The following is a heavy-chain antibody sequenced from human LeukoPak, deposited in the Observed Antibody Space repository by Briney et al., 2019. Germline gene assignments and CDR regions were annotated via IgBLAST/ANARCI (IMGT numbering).Heavy chain of an antibody. CDR2: INPSGGST. V-gene: IGHV1-46*01. D-gene: IGHD6-6*01. CDR3: ARDSSSSSLDY. Sequence: ASVKVSCKASGYTFTNYFMHWVRQAPGQGLEWMGIINPSGGSTTYAQRFQGRVTMTRDTSTSTVYMKLSSLRSEDTAVFYCARDSSSSSLDYWGQGTLVTVSS. CDR1: GYTFTNYF. J-gene: IGHJ4*02.